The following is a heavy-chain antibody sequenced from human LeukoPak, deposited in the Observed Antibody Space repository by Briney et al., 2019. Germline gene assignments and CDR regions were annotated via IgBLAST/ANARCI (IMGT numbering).Heavy chain of an antibody. Sequence: ASVKVSCKASGYTFSGYYLHRVRQAPRQGLEWMGWINPNSGDTYYVQNFQGRVSMTRDTSISTAYMELSRLISDNAALYYCARGGYSGTEKPNDYGGQGTLATVSS. V-gene: IGHV1-2*02. CDR1: GYTFSGYY. D-gene: IGHD1-26*01. J-gene: IGHJ4*02. CDR3: ARGGYSGTEKPNDY. CDR2: INPNSGDT.